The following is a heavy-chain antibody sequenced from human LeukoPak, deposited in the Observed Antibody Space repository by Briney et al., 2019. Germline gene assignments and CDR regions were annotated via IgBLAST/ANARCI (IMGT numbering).Heavy chain of an antibody. J-gene: IGHJ4*02. CDR2: MSYDGSNE. V-gene: IGHV3-30*07. Sequence: PGGSLRLSRAASGFTLTTYAMHWVPQAPGKGHECVAFMSYDGSNEYYAGSVKGRFTIYRDNSRNTVYLQMNSLRAEDTAVYYCARHNHAYDWDYWGQGTLVTVSS. CDR1: GFTLTTYA. D-gene: IGHD5-12*01. CDR3: ARHNHAYDWDY.